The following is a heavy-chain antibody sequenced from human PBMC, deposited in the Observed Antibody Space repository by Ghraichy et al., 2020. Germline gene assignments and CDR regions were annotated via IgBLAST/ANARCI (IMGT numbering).Heavy chain of an antibody. V-gene: IGHV3-7*03. Sequence: GGSLRLSCAASGFAFSGYWMNWVRQAPGKGLEWVASIKQDGSEKYYVDSVKGRFTISKDNAKNSLYLQMNSLRPEDTAVYYCAKNVVAATSPNYYYYDGIDGWGQGTTVSVSS. J-gene: IGHJ6*02. D-gene: IGHD2-15*01. CDR3: AKNVVAATSPNYYYYDGIDG. CDR2: IKQDGSEK. CDR1: GFAFSGYW.